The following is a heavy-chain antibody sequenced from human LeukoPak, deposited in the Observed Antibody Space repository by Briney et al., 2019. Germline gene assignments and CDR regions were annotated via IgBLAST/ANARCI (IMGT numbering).Heavy chain of an antibody. V-gene: IGHV4-38-2*02. J-gene: IGHJ4*02. Sequence: SETLSLTCTVSGYSISSGYYWGWIRQPPGKGLEWIGSIYHSGSTYYNPSLESRVTISVDTSKNQFSLKLSSVTAADTAVYYCARWENDYGDYKADYWGQGTLVTVSS. CDR2: IYHSGST. CDR1: GYSISSGYY. D-gene: IGHD4-17*01. CDR3: ARWENDYGDYKADY.